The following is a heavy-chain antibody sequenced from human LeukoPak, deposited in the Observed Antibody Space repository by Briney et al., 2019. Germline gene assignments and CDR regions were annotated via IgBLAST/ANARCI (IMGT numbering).Heavy chain of an antibody. J-gene: IGHJ4*02. CDR2: ISYDGSNK. D-gene: IGHD3-22*01. CDR1: GFTFSSYA. CDR3: ARDGYDSSGLFDY. V-gene: IGHV3-30-3*01. Sequence: GGFLRLSCAASGFTFSSYAMHWVRQAPGKGLEWVAVISYDGSNKYYADSVKGRFTISRDNSKNTLYLQMNSLRAEDTAVYYCARDGYDSSGLFDYWGQGTLVTVSS.